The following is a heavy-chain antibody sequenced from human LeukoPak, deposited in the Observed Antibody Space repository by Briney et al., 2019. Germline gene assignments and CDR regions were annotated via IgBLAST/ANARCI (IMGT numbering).Heavy chain of an antibody. V-gene: IGHV4-31*11. D-gene: IGHD2-2*01. CDR1: GGSISSGGYY. Sequence: SGTLSLTCAVSGGSISSGGYYWSWIRQHPGKGLEWIGYIYYSGNTYYNPSLKSRVTMSVDTSKNQFSLKLSSVTAADTAVYYCARGHGYCSSTSCSPGYYYYMDVWGKGTTVTVSS. CDR3: ARGHGYCSSTSCSPGYYYYMDV. J-gene: IGHJ6*03. CDR2: IYYSGNT.